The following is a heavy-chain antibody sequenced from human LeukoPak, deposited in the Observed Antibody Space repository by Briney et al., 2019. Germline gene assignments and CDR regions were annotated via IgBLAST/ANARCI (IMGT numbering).Heavy chain of an antibody. CDR2: IGTYGGDT. CDR3: ARDLWNFYDDSGYNRDFDS. Sequence: ASVEVSCKATSRIGWVRQAPGQGLEWMGWIGTYGGDTYYAQKFQGRITVTTDTSTSTVYMELRNLRSDDTAVYYCARDLWNFYDDSGYNRDFDSWGQGTLVTVSS. J-gene: IGHJ5*01. CDR1: TSR. V-gene: IGHV1-18*01. D-gene: IGHD3-22*01.